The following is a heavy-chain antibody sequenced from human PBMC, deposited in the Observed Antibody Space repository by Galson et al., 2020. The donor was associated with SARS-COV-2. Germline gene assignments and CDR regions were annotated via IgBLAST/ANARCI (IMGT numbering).Heavy chain of an antibody. J-gene: IGHJ6*02. D-gene: IGHD4-17*01. CDR1: GFTFSSYW. CDR2: IKHDGSEK. CDR3: ARGPDYGDYELVGYYYGMDV. V-gene: IGHV3-7*01. Sequence: GGSLRLSCAASGFTFSSYWMSWVRQAPGKGLEWVANIKHDGSEKYYVDSVKGRFTISRDNAKNSLYLQMNSLRAEDTAVYYCARGPDYGDYELVGYYYGMDVWGQGTTVTVSS.